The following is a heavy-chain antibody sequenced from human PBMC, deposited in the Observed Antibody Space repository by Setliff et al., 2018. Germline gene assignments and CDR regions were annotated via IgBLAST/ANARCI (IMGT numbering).Heavy chain of an antibody. CDR1: GGTFSSYA. Sequence: SVKVSCKASGGTFSSYAISWVRQAPGQGLEWMGRIIPIFGTTSYTQKFQGRVTITADEGTNTAYMELSSLRSDDTAMYYCARDRYFYDASGQRSGYYYDMDVWGKGTTVT. D-gene: IGHD3-22*01. V-gene: IGHV1-69*13. CDR2: IIPIFGTT. J-gene: IGHJ6*03. CDR3: ARDRYFYDASGQRSGYYYDMDV.